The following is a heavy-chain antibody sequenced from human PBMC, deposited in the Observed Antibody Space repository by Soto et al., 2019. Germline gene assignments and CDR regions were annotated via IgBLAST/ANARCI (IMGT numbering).Heavy chain of an antibody. J-gene: IGHJ4*02. CDR2: IYYSGST. Sequence: QVQLQESGPGLVKPSQTLSLTCTVSGGSISSGGYYWSWIRQHPGKGLEWIGYIYYSGSTYYNPSLKSRVTISVDTSKNQFSLKLSSVTAADTAVYYCARGGYSKLRLGELSKYYFDYWGQGTLVTVSS. CDR3: ARGGYSKLRLGELSKYYFDY. CDR1: GGSISSGGYY. V-gene: IGHV4-31*03. D-gene: IGHD3-16*02.